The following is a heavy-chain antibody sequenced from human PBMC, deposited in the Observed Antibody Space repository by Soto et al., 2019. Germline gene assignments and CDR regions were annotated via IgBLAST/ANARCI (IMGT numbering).Heavy chain of an antibody. D-gene: IGHD5-12*01. V-gene: IGHV3-30*18. CDR3: AKGVATRNYGMDV. Sequence: GGSLRLSCAASGFTFSSYGMHWVRQAPGKGLEWVAVISYDGSNKYYADSVKGQFTISRYNSKNTLYLQMNSLRAEDTAIYYCAKGVATRNYGMDVWGQGTAVTAP. J-gene: IGHJ6*02. CDR2: ISYDGSNK. CDR1: GFTFSSYG.